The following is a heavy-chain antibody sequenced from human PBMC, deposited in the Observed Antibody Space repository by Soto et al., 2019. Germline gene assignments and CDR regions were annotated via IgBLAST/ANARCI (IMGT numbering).Heavy chain of an antibody. J-gene: IGHJ4*02. Sequence: LXLTCAVYCGSFSFYYWSWIRQPPVNGLEWIGEINHSGSTNYNPSLKSRVTISVDTSKNQFSLKLSSVTAADTAVYYCARGSLRYFDWLSSPPFDYWGQGTLVTVSS. CDR2: INHSGST. CDR1: CGSFSFYY. CDR3: ARGSLRYFDWLSSPPFDY. D-gene: IGHD3-9*01. V-gene: IGHV4-34*01.